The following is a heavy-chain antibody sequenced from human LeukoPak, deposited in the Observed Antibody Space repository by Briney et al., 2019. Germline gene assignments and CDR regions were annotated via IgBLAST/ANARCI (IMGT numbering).Heavy chain of an antibody. V-gene: IGHV4-59*08. J-gene: IGHJ3*01. D-gene: IGHD4-23*01. CDR3: ARHHQGAVAAFEV. CDR2: IYYSGST. Sequence: SETLSLTCTVSGGSISSYYWSWIRQPPGKGLEWIGYIYYSGSTNYNPSLKSRVTISVDTSKNQFSLKLSSVTAADTAVYYCARHHQGAVAAFEVWGQGTMVTVSS. CDR1: GGSISSYY.